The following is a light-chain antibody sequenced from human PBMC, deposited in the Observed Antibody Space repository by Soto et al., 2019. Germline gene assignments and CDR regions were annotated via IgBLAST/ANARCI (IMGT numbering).Light chain of an antibody. Sequence: MTQSPDTLSVSPGDRVTLSCRASHSVGTNLAWYQQKPGQAPRLLIYGASARATDVPVRFSGSGSGTEFTLTISSLQSEDFAVYYCQQRSTWPHYSFGQGTKVEIK. J-gene: IGKJ2*03. CDR1: HSVGTN. CDR2: GAS. CDR3: QQRSTWPHYS. V-gene: IGKV3-15*01.